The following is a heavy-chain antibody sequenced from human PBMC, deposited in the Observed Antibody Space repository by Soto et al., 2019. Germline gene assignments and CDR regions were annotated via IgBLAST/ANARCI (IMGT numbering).Heavy chain of an antibody. CDR3: ARGGSYDSSGYYNFDS. CDR2: INHSGST. D-gene: IGHD3-22*01. J-gene: IGHJ4*02. Sequence: SETLSLTCAVYGGSFSGYYWSWIRQPPGKGLEWIGEINHSGSTNYNPSLKSRVTISVDTSKNQFSLKLNSVTAADSAVYYCARGGSYDSSGYYNFDSWGQGTLVTVSS. V-gene: IGHV4-34*01. CDR1: GGSFSGYY.